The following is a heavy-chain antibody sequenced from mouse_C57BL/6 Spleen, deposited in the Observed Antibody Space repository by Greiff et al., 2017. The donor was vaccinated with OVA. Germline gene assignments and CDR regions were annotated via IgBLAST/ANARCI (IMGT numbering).Heavy chain of an antibody. V-gene: IGHV1-76*01. CDR2: IYPGSGNT. CDR3: ARVYDYDVEGYFDV. J-gene: IGHJ1*03. CDR1: GYTFTDYY. D-gene: IGHD2-4*01. Sequence: VQLKQSGAELVRPGASVKLSCKASGYTFTDYYINWVKQRPGQGLEWIARIYPGSGNTYYNEKFKGKATLTAEKSSSTAYMQLSSLTSEDSAVYFCARVYDYDVEGYFDVWGTGTTVTVSS.